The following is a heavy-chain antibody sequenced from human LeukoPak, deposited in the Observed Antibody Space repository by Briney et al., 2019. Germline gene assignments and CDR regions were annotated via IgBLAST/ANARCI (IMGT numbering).Heavy chain of an antibody. CDR1: GFTFSSYS. CDR2: ISSSSSTI. Sequence: GGSPRLSCAASGFTFSSYSMNWVRQAPGKGLEWVSYISSSSSTIYYADSVKGRFTISRDDAKNSLYLQMNSLRAEDTAVYYCARTAIIYGAGTYYIDCWGQGTLVTVSS. J-gene: IGHJ4*02. V-gene: IGHV3-48*04. D-gene: IGHD3-10*01. CDR3: ARTAIIYGAGTYYIDC.